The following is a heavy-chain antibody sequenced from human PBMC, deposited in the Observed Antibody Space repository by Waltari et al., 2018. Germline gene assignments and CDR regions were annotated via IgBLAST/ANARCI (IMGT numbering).Heavy chain of an antibody. D-gene: IGHD2-15*01. Sequence: QVQLQESGPGLVKPSETLSLTCTVSGGSISSYYWSWIWQPPGKGLEWIGYIYYSGRTNYNPSLKSRVTISVDTSKNHFSLKLSSVTAADTAVYYCARSDQGLLPTDYWGQGTLVTVSS. CDR1: GGSISSYY. V-gene: IGHV4-59*08. J-gene: IGHJ4*02. CDR3: ARSDQGLLPTDY. CDR2: IYYSGRT.